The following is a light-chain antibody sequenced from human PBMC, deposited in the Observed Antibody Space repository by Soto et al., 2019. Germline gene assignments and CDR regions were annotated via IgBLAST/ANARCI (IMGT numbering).Light chain of an antibody. CDR1: QSVKYY. J-gene: IGKJ2*01. V-gene: IGKV3-11*01. CDR2: DAS. CDR3: QQRNSWPYT. Sequence: EIVLTQFPATLSLSAGERVTLSCRASQSVKYYLAWYQQKPGQAPRLLIYDASYRATCIPARFSGSGSGSDFTLTISCLEPEDLAVYYCQQRNSWPYTFGQGTKLEIK.